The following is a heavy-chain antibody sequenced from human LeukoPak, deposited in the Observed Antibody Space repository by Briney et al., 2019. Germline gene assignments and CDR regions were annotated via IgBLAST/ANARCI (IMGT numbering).Heavy chain of an antibody. CDR1: GFTFSSYS. V-gene: IGHV3-21*01. CDR3: ASSFLVTSIAAAGTLDY. Sequence: GGSLRLSCAASGFTFSSYSMNWVRQAPGKGLEWVSSISSSSSYIYYADSVKGRFTISRDNAKNSLYLQMNSLRAEDTAVYYCASSFLVTSIAAAGTLDYWGQGTLVTVSS. CDR2: ISSSSSYI. D-gene: IGHD6-13*01. J-gene: IGHJ4*02.